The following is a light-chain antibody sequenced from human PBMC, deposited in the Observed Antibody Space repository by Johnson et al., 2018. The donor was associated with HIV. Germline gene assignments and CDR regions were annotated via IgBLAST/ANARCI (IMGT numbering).Light chain of an antibody. CDR2: ENN. CDR3: GTWDSSLSAYV. V-gene: IGLV1-51*01. Sequence: QSVLTQPPSVSAAPGQKVTISCSGSSSNIGTNYVSWYQQLPGTAPKLLIYENNKRPSGIPDRFSASESGTSATLGITGLQTGDEADYYCGTWDSSLSAYVFRTGTKVTVL. J-gene: IGLJ1*01. CDR1: SSNIGTNY.